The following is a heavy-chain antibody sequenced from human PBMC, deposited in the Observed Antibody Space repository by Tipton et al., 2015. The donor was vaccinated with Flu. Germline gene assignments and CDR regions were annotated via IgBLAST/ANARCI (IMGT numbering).Heavy chain of an antibody. CDR1: GFPFSNYG. V-gene: IGHV3-30*02. CDR2: IHYDGSNK. J-gene: IGHJ6*02. Sequence: SLRLSCAASGFPFSNYGIHWVRQAPGKGLEWVAFIHYDGSNKYYTDSVKGRFTISRDSSKTTLYLQMNSLRLEDTAVYYCAKVVVAETHNYYGMDVWGQGTTVTVSS. D-gene: IGHD5-12*01. CDR3: AKVVVAETHNYYGMDV.